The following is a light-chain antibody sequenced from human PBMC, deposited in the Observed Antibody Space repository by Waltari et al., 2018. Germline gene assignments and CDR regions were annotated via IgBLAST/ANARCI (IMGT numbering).Light chain of an antibody. CDR3: QQRSNWPPT. Sequence: IVLTSSPCTLSSSPGERATLSCRASQSVSNMLAWYQQKPGQAPRLLIYDRSNMTTGIPARFSGSGSGTEFTLTISSLEPEDFAVYYCQQRSNWPPTFGQGTKVEI. J-gene: IGKJ1*01. CDR1: QSVSNM. CDR2: DRS. V-gene: IGKV3-11*01.